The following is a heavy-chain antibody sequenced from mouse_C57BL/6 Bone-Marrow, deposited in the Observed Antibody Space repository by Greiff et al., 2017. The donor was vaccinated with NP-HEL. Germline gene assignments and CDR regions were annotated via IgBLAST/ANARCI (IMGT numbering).Heavy chain of an antibody. CDR3: ARGTYYSNYVVAY. V-gene: IGHV5-16*01. CDR1: GFTFSDYY. D-gene: IGHD2-5*01. Sequence: EVQLVESEGGLVQPGSSMKLSCTASGFTFSDYYMAWVRQVPEKGLEWVANINYDGSSTYYLDSLKSRFIISRDNAKNILYLQMSSLKSEDTATYYCARGTYYSNYVVAYWGQGTLVTVSA. CDR2: INYDGSST. J-gene: IGHJ3*01.